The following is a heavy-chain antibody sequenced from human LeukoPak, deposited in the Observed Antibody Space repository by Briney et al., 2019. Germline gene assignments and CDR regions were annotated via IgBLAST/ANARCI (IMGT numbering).Heavy chain of an antibody. V-gene: IGHV4-39*01. CDR1: GGFISSSSYY. J-gene: IGHJ2*01. CDR2: IYYSGST. Sequence: PSETLSLTCTVSGGFISSSSYYWGWIRQPPGKGLEWIGSIYYSGSTYYNPSLKSRVTISVDTSKNQFSLKLSSVTAADTAVYYCARGLVEMATRYFDLWGRGTLVTVSS. CDR3: ARGLVEMATRYFDL. D-gene: IGHD5-24*01.